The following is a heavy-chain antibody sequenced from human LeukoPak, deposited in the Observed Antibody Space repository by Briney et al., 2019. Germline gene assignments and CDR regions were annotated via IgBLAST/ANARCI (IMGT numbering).Heavy chain of an antibody. CDR3: ARGDYDLSGSYHYGMDV. Sequence: GGSLRLSCAAPGFTFNSYTMHWVRQAPGKGLEWVAVMSSDGNKKFYAEYVKGRFTISRGNSENTLYLEMNSLRGEDTAVYYCARGDYDLSGSYHYGMDVWGQGTTVTVSS. CDR1: GFTFNSYT. CDR2: MSSDGNKK. D-gene: IGHD3-10*01. V-gene: IGHV3-30-3*01. J-gene: IGHJ6*02.